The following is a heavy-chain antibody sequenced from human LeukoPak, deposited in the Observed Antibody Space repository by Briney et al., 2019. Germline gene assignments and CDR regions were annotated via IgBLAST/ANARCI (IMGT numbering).Heavy chain of an antibody. CDR2: IYWDDDE. Sequence: ESGPTLVKPTQTLALTCTFSGFSLNTGGVGVGWIRQPPGKALGWLAIIYWDDDERYSPSLKSRLTLIKDTSRNQVVLAMTNMDPVDTATYYCALVVVPAAMGGEDWGQGTLVTVSS. D-gene: IGHD2-2*01. CDR1: GFSLNTGGVG. CDR3: ALVVVPAAMGGED. J-gene: IGHJ4*02. V-gene: IGHV2-5*02.